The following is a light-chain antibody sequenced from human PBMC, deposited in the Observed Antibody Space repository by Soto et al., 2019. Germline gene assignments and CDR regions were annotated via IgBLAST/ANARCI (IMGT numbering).Light chain of an antibody. CDR3: QQQGT. J-gene: IGKJ2*01. CDR1: EFLSSSY. Sequence: EIVLTQSPGTLSLSPGERATLSCRASEFLSSSYLVWYQQKPGQAPRLLIYAASRSATGIPDRVSGSGSAKEYTLTINALEPEDFAVYYCQQQGTFGQGTKLEIK. CDR2: AAS. V-gene: IGKV3-20*01.